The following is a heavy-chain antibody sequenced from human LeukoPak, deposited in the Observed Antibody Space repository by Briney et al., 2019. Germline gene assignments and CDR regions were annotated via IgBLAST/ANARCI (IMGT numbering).Heavy chain of an antibody. D-gene: IGHD2-2*01. Sequence: GALRLSCVVSGFTFSSYAMSWVRQAPGKGLEWVSAISGSGGSTYYADSVKGRFTISRDNSKNTLYLQMNSLRAEDTAVYYCASKCRSTSCPGAWGQGTMVTVPS. CDR2: ISGSGGST. J-gene: IGHJ3*01. CDR1: GFTFSSYA. V-gene: IGHV3-23*01. CDR3: ASKCRSTSCPGA.